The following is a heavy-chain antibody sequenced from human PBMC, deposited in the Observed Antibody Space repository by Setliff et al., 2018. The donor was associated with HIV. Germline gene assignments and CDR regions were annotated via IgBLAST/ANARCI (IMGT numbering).Heavy chain of an antibody. CDR3: ARDRICSGGSCYVGWFDP. D-gene: IGHD2-15*01. Sequence: ASETLSLTCTVSGGSISSGTYYWSWIRQPAGKGLEWIGHIYTSGTTNYNPSLKSRVTISLDTSKHQFSLKLSSVTAADTAVYYCARDRICSGGSCYVGWFDPWGQGTLVTVS. J-gene: IGHJ5*02. CDR2: IYTSGTT. V-gene: IGHV4-61*09. CDR1: GGSISSGTYY.